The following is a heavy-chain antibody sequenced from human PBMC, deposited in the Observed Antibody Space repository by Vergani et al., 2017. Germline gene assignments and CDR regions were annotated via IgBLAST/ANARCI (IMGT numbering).Heavy chain of an antibody. D-gene: IGHD2-2*01. CDR2: ISAYNGNT. V-gene: IGHV1-18*01. J-gene: IGHJ5*02. CDR1: GYTFTSYG. CDR3: ASERCSSTSCLWFDP. Sequence: QVQLVQSGAEVKKPGASVKVSCKASGYTFTSYGISWVRQAPGQGLEWIGWISAYNGNTNYAQKLQGRVTMTTDTSTSTAYMELRSLRSDDTAVYYCASERCSSTSCLWFDPWGQGTLVTVSS.